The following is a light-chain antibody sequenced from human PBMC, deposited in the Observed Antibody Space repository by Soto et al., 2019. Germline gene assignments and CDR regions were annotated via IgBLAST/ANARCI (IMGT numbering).Light chain of an antibody. J-gene: IGKJ1*01. CDR2: DVS. CDR3: QQYDSYRT. Sequence: DVQMTQSPSTLSASVGDRVTITCRASQSISTWLAWYQQKPGKAPRLLIYDVSNLESGVPSRFSGSGSGTEFTLTITSLQPEDFGIYYCQQYDSYRTFGQGAKVDVK. CDR1: QSISTW. V-gene: IGKV1-5*01.